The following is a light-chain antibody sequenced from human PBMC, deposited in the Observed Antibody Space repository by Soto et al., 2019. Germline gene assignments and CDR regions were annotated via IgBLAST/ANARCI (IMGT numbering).Light chain of an antibody. V-gene: IGLV1-40*01. Sequence: QSVLTQPPSVSGAPGQTVTISCTGSSSNIGAGYDVHWYQQRPGTAPKLLIYADSNRPSGVPDRFSGSKSGTSASLPITGLQAEDEADYYCQAYDSSRSARVFGGGTKLTVL. J-gene: IGLJ2*01. CDR3: QAYDSSRSARV. CDR2: ADS. CDR1: SSNIGAGYD.